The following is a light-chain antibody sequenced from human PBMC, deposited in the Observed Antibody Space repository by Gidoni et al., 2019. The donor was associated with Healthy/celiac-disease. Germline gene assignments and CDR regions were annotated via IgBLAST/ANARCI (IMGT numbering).Light chain of an antibody. Sequence: DIVMTQTPDPLAVSLGERATINCKSSQSVLYSSNNKNYLAWYQQKPGQPPKLLMYWASTRESGVPDRFSGSGSGTDFTLTISSLQAEDVAVYYCQQYYSTPYTFGQGTKLEIK. J-gene: IGKJ2*01. CDR2: WAS. CDR3: QQYYSTPYT. V-gene: IGKV4-1*01. CDR1: QSVLYSSNNKNY.